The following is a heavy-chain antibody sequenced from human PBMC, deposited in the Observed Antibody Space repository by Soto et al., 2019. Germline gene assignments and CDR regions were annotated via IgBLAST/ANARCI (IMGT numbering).Heavy chain of an antibody. CDR2: IWYDGSNK. J-gene: IGHJ6*03. CDR3: ARDVYCSGGSCYPNYYYYYMDV. D-gene: IGHD2-15*01. Sequence: PGGSLRLSCAASGFTFSSYGMHWVRQAPGKGLEWVAVIWYDGSNKYYADSVKGRFTISRDNSKNTLYLQMNSLRAEDTAVYYCARDVYCSGGSCYPNYYYYYMDVWGKGTTVTVSS. V-gene: IGHV3-33*01. CDR1: GFTFSSYG.